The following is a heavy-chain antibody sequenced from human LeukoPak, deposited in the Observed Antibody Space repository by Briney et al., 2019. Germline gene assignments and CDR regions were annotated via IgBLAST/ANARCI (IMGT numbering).Heavy chain of an antibody. Sequence: ASVKVSCKASGYTFTSYGVIWVRQAPGQGLEWMGWISTHNGNTNYAQKLQGRVTMTTDTSTSTAYMELRSLRSDDTAVYYCAIIERTTVTAFDYWGQGTLVTVSS. CDR1: GYTFTSYG. J-gene: IGHJ4*02. D-gene: IGHD4-17*01. CDR3: AIIERTTVTAFDY. CDR2: ISTHNGNT. V-gene: IGHV1-18*01.